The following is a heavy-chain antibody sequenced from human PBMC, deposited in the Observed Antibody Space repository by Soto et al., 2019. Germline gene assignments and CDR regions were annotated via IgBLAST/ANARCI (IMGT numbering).Heavy chain of an antibody. Sequence: PGGSLRLSCAASGFTFSSYAMTWVRQAPGKGLEWVSGINDSGGSTYYADSVRGRFTVARDNSKNTLYLQMNSLRAEDTAVYYCAKDRRYHDFWSGFDYWGQGTLVTVSS. V-gene: IGHV3-23*01. CDR2: INDSGGST. J-gene: IGHJ4*02. CDR1: GFTFSSYA. D-gene: IGHD3-3*01. CDR3: AKDRRYHDFWSGFDY.